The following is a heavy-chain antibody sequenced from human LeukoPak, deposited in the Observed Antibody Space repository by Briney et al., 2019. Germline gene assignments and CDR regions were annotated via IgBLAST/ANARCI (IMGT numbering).Heavy chain of an antibody. D-gene: IGHD1-26*01. V-gene: IGHV3-64D*09. J-gene: IGHJ4*02. CDR2: ISNKGGST. Sequence: GGSLRLSCAASGFTFSSYWMHWVRQAPGKGLEYVSGISNKGGSTYYADSVKGRFTISRDNSKNTLHLQMSSLRADDTAVYYCVKSGTWADFDSWGQGTLVTVSS. CDR3: VKSGTWADFDS. CDR1: GFTFSSYW.